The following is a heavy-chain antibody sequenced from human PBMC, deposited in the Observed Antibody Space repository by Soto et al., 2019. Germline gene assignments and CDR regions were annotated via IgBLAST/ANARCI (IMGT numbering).Heavy chain of an antibody. Sequence: ASVKVSCKASGYTFTNHDINWVRQAPGQGLEWMGWMRPNSGYSGYAQKFQGRVTLTWDTSISTAYMELSSLRSEDTAVYYCGGGDSNYWECMDVSGQRTTDTVSA. CDR1: GYTFTNHD. CDR2: MRPNSGYS. J-gene: IGHJ6*01. CDR3: GGGDSNYWECMDV. V-gene: IGHV1-8*01. D-gene: IGHD1-7*01.